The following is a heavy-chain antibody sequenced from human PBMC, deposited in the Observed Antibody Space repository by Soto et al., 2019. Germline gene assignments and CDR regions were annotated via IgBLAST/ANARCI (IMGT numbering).Heavy chain of an antibody. CDR3: ARSVAVPGAHIDY. V-gene: IGHV4-59*01. J-gene: IGHJ4*02. Sequence: SETLSLTCRVSGGSISGSYWSWIRQSPGKGLEWLGYVYYTGSTNYSPSLRSRVSISVDTSKNEFSLRLSSVTAADTAVYFCARSVAVPGAHIDYWGQGTQVTVS. CDR2: VYYTGST. D-gene: IGHD6-19*01. CDR1: GGSISGSY.